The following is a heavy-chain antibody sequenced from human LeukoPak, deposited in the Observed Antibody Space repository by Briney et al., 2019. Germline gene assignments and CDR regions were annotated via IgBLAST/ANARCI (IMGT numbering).Heavy chain of an antibody. Sequence: PGGTLRLSCAASRFTFTIYGMSWVRQAPGKGLEWVSSISRSSSYIYYADSVKGRFTVSRDNAKKSLYLQMNRLRAEDTAVYHCARVVAATFIFDYMDVWGKGTTVTVSS. V-gene: IGHV3-21*01. CDR2: ISRSSSYI. D-gene: IGHD3-3*02. CDR1: RFTFTIYG. J-gene: IGHJ6*03. CDR3: ARVVAATFIFDYMDV.